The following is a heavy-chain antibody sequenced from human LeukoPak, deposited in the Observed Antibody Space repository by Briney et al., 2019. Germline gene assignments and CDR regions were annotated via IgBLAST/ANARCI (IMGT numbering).Heavy chain of an antibody. V-gene: IGHV1-46*01. CDR2: INPSGGST. CDR3: ARDLGGITYYYDSSGFQTHDY. D-gene: IGHD3-22*01. J-gene: IGHJ4*02. CDR1: GYTFTSYY. Sequence: ASVKVSCKASGYTFTSYYMHWVRQAPGQGLEWMGIINPSGGSTSYAQKFQGRVTMTRETSTRTVYMEVSSLRSEDTAVYYCARDLGGITYYYDSSGFQTHDYWGPGTLVTVSS.